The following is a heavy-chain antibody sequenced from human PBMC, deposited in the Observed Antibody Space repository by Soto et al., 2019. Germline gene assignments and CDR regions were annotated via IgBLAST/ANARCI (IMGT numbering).Heavy chain of an antibody. Sequence: QVQLVQSGAEVKNPGSSVKVSCKASGGTFSSYAISWVRQAPGQGLEWMGGIIPIFGTANYAQKFQGRVTNTADKSTSTGYMELSSLRSENTAVYYCARGYSYGFGCLYYGMDVCGEGTTVTVSS. CDR3: ARGYSYGFGCLYYGMDV. J-gene: IGHJ6*04. CDR2: IIPIFGTA. CDR1: GGTFSSYA. D-gene: IGHD5-18*01. V-gene: IGHV1-69*06.